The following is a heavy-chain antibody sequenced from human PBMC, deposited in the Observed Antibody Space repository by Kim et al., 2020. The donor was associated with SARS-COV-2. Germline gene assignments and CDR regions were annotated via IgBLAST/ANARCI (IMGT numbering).Heavy chain of an antibody. V-gene: IGHV4-34*01. Sequence: SETLSLTCAVYGGSFSGYYWSWIRQPPGKGLEWIGEINHSGSTNYNPSLKSRVTISVDTSKNQFSLKLSSVTAADTAVYYCARRWGSVYYRFDPWGQGTLVTVSS. D-gene: IGHD1-26*01. CDR2: INHSGST. CDR1: GGSFSGYY. J-gene: IGHJ5*02. CDR3: ARRWGSVYYRFDP.